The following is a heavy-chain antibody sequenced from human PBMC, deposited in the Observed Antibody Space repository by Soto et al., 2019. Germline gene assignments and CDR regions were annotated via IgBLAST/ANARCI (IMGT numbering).Heavy chain of an antibody. CDR3: AHGSGFGELFPVY. CDR1: GGTFSSYA. J-gene: IGHJ4*02. D-gene: IGHD3-10*01. Sequence: RASVKVSCKASGGTFSSYAISWVRQAPGQGLEWMGGIIPIFGTANYAQKFQGRVTITADESTSTAYMELSSLRSEDTAVYYCAHGSGFGELFPVYWGQGTLVTVSS. CDR2: IIPIFGTA. V-gene: IGHV1-69*13.